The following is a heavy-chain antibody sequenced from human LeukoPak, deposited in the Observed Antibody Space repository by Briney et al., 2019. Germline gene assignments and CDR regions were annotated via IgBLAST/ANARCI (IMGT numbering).Heavy chain of an antibody. D-gene: IGHD3-10*01. CDR2: IKQDGSEK. CDR3: AREVEEWFGEPSFDY. V-gene: IGHV3-7*03. CDR1: GFTFSSYW. Sequence: GGSLRLSCAASGFTFSSYWMSWVRQAPGKGLEWEANIKQDGSEKYYVESVKGRFTISRDNAKNSLYLQMNSLRAEDTAVYYCAREVEEWFGEPSFDYWGQGTLVTVSS. J-gene: IGHJ4*02.